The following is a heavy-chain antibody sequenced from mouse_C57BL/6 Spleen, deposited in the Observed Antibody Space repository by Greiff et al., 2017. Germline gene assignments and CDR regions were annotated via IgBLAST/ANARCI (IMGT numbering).Heavy chain of an antibody. CDR3: AREGNLGLIDY. CDR2: ISYDGSN. V-gene: IGHV3-6*01. Sequence: EVKLQESGPGLVKPSQSLSLTCSVTGYSITSGYYWNWIRQFPGNKLEWMGYISYDGSNNYNPSLKNRISITRDTSKNQFFLKLNSVTTEDTATYYCAREGNLGLIDYWGQGTTLTVSS. J-gene: IGHJ2*01. D-gene: IGHD4-1*01. CDR1: GYSITSGYY.